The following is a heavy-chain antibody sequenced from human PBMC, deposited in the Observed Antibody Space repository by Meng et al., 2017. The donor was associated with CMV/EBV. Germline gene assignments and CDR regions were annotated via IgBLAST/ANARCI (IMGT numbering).Heavy chain of an antibody. V-gene: IGHV3-21*01. CDR2: ISSSSSYI. J-gene: IGHJ5*02. D-gene: IGHD3-3*01. CDR3: ARAGRSYYDFWSGYSNLFDP. CDR1: GFTFSSYS. Sequence: GGSLRLSCAASGFTFSSYSMNWVRQAPGKGLEWVSSISSSSSYIYYADSVKGRFTISRDNAKNSLYLQMNSLRAEDTAVYYCARAGRSYYDFWSGYSNLFDPWGQGTLVTVSS.